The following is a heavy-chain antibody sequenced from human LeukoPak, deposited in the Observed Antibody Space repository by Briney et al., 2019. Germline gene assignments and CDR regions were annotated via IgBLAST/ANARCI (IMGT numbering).Heavy chain of an antibody. D-gene: IGHD6-13*01. CDR3: AKQLGRTGYSSRNFHS. V-gene: IGHV3-23*01. J-gene: IGHJ4*02. Sequence: GGSLRLSCAASGLTFSSYAMSWVRQAPGKGLEWVSAINRSGGSTYYADSVKGRFTISRDNSKNTLYLQMNSLRADDTAVYYCAKQLGRTGYSSRNFHSWGQGTLVTVSS. CDR1: GLTFSSYA. CDR2: INRSGGST.